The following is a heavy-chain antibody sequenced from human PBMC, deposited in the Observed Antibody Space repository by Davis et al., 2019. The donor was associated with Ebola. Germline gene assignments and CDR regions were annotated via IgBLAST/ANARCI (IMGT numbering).Heavy chain of an antibody. Sequence: PGGSLRLSCAASGFSFTAYWMTWVRQAPGKGLEWVSAISGSGGNTYYADSVKGRFTLSRDNSKNTLYLQLNSLRAEDTAVYYCARDGGNYWGQGTLVTVSS. CDR2: ISGSGGNT. J-gene: IGHJ4*02. CDR3: ARDGGNY. CDR1: GFSFTAYW. D-gene: IGHD3-3*01. V-gene: IGHV3-23*01.